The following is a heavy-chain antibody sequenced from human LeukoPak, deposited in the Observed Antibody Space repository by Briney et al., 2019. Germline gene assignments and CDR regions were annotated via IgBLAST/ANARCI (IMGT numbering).Heavy chain of an antibody. CDR2: ITGSHGRT. V-gene: IGHV3-23*01. CDR1: GFTFSSFA. CDR3: TKDPTGAYVGAFAP. Sequence: GGSLRLSCEASGFTFSSFAMTWVRQAPGKGLEWVSSITGSHGRTYNTDSVKGRFTISRDNSQNTLYLQMNSLRAEDTAVCYCTKDPTGAYVGAFAPWGEGALVTVSS. J-gene: IGHJ5*02. D-gene: IGHD4-17*01.